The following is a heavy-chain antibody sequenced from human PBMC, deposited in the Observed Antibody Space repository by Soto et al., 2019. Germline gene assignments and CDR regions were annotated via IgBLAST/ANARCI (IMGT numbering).Heavy chain of an antibody. CDR3: AKTDKFNPQSSGWANRFDY. Sequence: EVQLLESGGGLVQPGGSLRLSCAASGFTISSYAMTRVRQAPGKGLEWVSTISRSGDSTYYRDSVKGRFTISRDNSKNTVYLQMNSLRAEDTAGYYCAKTDKFNPQSSGWANRFDYWGQGTLVTVSS. CDR1: GFTISSYA. D-gene: IGHD6-19*01. CDR2: ISRSGDST. J-gene: IGHJ4*02. V-gene: IGHV3-23*01.